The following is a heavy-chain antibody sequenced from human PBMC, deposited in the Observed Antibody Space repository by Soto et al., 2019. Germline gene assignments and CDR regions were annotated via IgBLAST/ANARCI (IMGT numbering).Heavy chain of an antibody. CDR3: ARPSKMYTSSSCGMDV. Sequence: GGSLRLSCAASGFTFSSYSMNWVRQAPGKGLQWVSYISSSGSTTYYADSVRGRFAISRDNAKNSLYLQMNSLRDEDTAVYYCARPSKMYTSSSCGMDVWGQGTTVTVSS. V-gene: IGHV3-48*02. CDR2: ISSSGSTT. CDR1: GFTFSSYS. D-gene: IGHD6-6*01. J-gene: IGHJ6*02.